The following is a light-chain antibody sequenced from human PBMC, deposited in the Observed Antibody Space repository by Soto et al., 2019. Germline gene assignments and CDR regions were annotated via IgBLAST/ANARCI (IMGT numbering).Light chain of an antibody. Sequence: QSVLIQAPSVSGAPRQRVTISCSGSSSNIGNNAVNWYQQLPGKAPKLLIYYDDLLPSWVSDRFSGSKSGTSASLAISGLQSEDEADYYCAAWDDSLNRHVFGTGTKVTVL. V-gene: IGLV1-36*01. CDR1: SSNIGNNA. CDR2: YDD. J-gene: IGLJ1*01. CDR3: AAWDDSLNRHV.